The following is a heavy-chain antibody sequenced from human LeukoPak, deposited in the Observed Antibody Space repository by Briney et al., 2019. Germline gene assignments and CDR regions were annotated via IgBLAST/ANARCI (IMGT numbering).Heavy chain of an antibody. Sequence: SQTLSLTCAISGDSVSSNSAAWNWIRQSPSRGLEWLGRTYYRSKWYNDYAVSVKSRITINPDTSKNQFSLQLNSVTPEDTAVYYCARASGWCSSTSCYDDYYYYGMDVWGQGATVTVSS. CDR3: ARASGWCSSTSCYDDYYYYGMDV. CDR1: GDSVSSNSAA. V-gene: IGHV6-1*01. D-gene: IGHD2-2*01. CDR2: TYYRSKWYN. J-gene: IGHJ6*02.